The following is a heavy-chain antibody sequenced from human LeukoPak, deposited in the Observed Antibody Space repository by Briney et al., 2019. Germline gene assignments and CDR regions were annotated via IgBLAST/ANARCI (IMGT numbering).Heavy chain of an antibody. J-gene: IGHJ4*02. D-gene: IGHD6-19*01. V-gene: IGHV3-9*01. Sequence: PGRSPRLSCAASGFTFDDYAMHWVRQAPGKGLEWVSGISWNSGSIGYADSVKGRFTISRDNAKNSLYLQMNSLRAEDTALYYRAKEGRAVAGYFDYWGQGTLVTVSS. CDR3: AKEGRAVAGYFDY. CDR1: GFTFDDYA. CDR2: ISWNSGSI.